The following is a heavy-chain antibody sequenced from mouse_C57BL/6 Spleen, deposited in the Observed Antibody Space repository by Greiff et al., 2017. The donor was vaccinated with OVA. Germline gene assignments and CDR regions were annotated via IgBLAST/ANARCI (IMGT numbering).Heavy chain of an antibody. CDR2: INPGSGGT. CDR3: ARWGGTLFDY. Sequence: VQLQQSGAELVRPGTSVKVSCKASGYAFTNYLIEWVKQRPGQGLEWIGVINPGSGGTNYNEKFKGKATLTADKSSSTAYMQLSSLTSEDSAVYFCARWGGTLFDYWGQGTTLTVSS. J-gene: IGHJ2*01. D-gene: IGHD4-1*01. CDR1: GYAFTNYL. V-gene: IGHV1-54*01.